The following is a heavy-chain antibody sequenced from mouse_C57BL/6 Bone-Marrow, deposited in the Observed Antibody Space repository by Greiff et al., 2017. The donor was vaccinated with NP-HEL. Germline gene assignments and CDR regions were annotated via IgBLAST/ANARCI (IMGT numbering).Heavy chain of an antibody. CDR3: ARPDYEGPWFAY. Sequence: QVQLQQPGAELVRPGTSVKLSCKASGYTFTSYWMHWVKQRPGQGLEWIGVIDPSDSYTNYNQKFKGKATLTVDTSSSTAYMQLSSLTSEDSAVYYCARPDYEGPWFAYWGQGTLVTVSA. CDR1: GYTFTSYW. J-gene: IGHJ3*01. V-gene: IGHV1-59*01. CDR2: IDPSDSYT. D-gene: IGHD2-4*01.